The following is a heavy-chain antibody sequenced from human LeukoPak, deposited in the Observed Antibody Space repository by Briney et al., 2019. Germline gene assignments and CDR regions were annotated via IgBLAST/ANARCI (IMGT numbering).Heavy chain of an antibody. CDR3: ARGAGYSSGWSIYAFDI. CDR1: GYTFTSYD. CDR2: MNPNSGNT. Sequence: AASVKVSCKASGYTFTSYDIHWVRQATGQGLEWMGWMNPNSGNTGYAQKFQGRVTMTRNTSISTAYMELSSLRSEDTAVYYCARGAGYSSGWSIYAFDIWGQGTMVTVSS. J-gene: IGHJ3*02. V-gene: IGHV1-8*01. D-gene: IGHD6-19*01.